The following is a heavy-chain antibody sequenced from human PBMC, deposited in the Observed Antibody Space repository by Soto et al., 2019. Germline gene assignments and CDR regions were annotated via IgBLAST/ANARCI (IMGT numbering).Heavy chain of an antibody. CDR2: IYYSGST. CDR1: GGSISSGGYY. J-gene: IGHJ4*02. V-gene: IGHV4-31*03. Sequence: PSETLSLTCTVSGGSISSGGYYWSWIRQHPGKGLEWIGYIYYSGSTYYNPSLKSRVTISVDTSKNQFSLKLSSVTAADTAVYYCARRPYGLYYFDYWGQGTLVTVSS. D-gene: IGHD4-17*01. CDR3: ARRPYGLYYFDY.